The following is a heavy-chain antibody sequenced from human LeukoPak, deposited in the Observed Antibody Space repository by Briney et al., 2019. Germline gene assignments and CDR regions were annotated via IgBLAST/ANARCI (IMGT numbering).Heavy chain of an antibody. CDR3: ARGRYYDILTGSYLDY. Sequence: GGSLRLSCAASGFTFSSYAMHWVRQAPGKGLEWVAVISYDGSNKCYADSVKGRFTISRDNSKNTLYLQMNSLRAEDTAVYYCARGRYYDILTGSYLDYWGQGTLVTVSS. CDR1: GFTFSSYA. CDR2: ISYDGSNK. D-gene: IGHD3-9*01. V-gene: IGHV3-30*04. J-gene: IGHJ4*02.